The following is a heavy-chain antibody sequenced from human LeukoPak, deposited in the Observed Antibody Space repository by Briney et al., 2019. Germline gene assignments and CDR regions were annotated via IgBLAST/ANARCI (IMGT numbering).Heavy chain of an antibody. Sequence: AGSLTLSCAASGFTFSNAWLSWVRQAPGKGLEGIGRIKRKSDGGTTDYAAPVKGRFAISRDDSKNTLYLQMNSLKTEDTAVYYCTTVGLSGYYDSRGYYYFDYWGQGTLVTVSS. CDR1: GFTFSNAW. V-gene: IGHV3-15*01. J-gene: IGHJ4*02. CDR2: IKRKSDGGTT. D-gene: IGHD3-22*01. CDR3: TTVGLSGYYDSRGYYYFDY.